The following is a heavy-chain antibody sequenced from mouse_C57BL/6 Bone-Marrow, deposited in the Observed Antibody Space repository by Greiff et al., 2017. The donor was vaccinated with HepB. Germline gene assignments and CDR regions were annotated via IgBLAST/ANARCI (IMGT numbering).Heavy chain of an antibody. CDR2: ISSGGSYT. D-gene: IGHD1-1*01. J-gene: IGHJ2*01. CDR3: ARHYYYGSSYGY. V-gene: IGHV5-6*01. Sequence: EVKLMESGGDLVKPGGSLKLSCAASGFTFSSYGMSWVRQTPDKRLEWVATISSGGSYTYYPDSVKGRFTISRDNAKNTLYLQMSSLKSEDTAMYYCARHYYYGSSYGYWGQGTTLTVSS. CDR1: GFTFSSYG.